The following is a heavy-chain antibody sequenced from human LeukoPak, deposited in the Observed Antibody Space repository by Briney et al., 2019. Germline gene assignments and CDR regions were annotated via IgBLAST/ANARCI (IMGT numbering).Heavy chain of an antibody. J-gene: IGHJ6*01. Sequence: ASVKVSCKASGYSFTVYFMQLVRQAPGQGLEWMGWINPNSGDTNYAQKFQGRVTMTRDTSISTAYMELSRLRSDDAAVYYCARRFYYAMDVWGQGTAVTVSS. CDR3: ARRFYYAMDV. CDR1: GYSFTVYF. V-gene: IGHV1-2*02. CDR2: INPNSGDT. D-gene: IGHD3-16*01.